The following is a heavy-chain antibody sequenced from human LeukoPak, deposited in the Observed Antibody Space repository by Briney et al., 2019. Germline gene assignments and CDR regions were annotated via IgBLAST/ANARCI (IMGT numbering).Heavy chain of an antibody. CDR3: ARDGDGGNSDH. CDR1: GGTFSSYA. V-gene: IGHV1-69*04. Sequence: ASVKVSCKASGGTFSSYAISWVRQAPGQGLEWMGRIIPILGIANYAQKFQGRVTITADKSTSTAHMELSSLRSEDTAMYYCARDGDGGNSDHWGQGTLVTVSS. CDR2: IIPILGIA. D-gene: IGHD4-23*01. J-gene: IGHJ4*02.